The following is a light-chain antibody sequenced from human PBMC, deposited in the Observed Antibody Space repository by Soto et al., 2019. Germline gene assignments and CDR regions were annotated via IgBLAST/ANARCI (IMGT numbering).Light chain of an antibody. Sequence: DIVMTQSPLSLPVTPGEPASISCRSSQSLLHSNGYNYLDWYLQKPGQSPQLLIYLGSNRASGVPDRFSGSGSGTDFTLKISRVEAEDVGFSYCMQALQTPMYTFGQGTKLEIK. V-gene: IGKV2-28*01. CDR2: LGS. J-gene: IGKJ2*01. CDR1: QSLLHSNGYNY. CDR3: MQALQTPMYT.